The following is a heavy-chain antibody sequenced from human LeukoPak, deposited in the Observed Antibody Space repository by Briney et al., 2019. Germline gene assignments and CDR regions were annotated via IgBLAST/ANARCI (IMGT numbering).Heavy chain of an antibody. CDR1: GFIFSSYW. CDR3: ARDGNYDYVWGTYRPLYFDS. V-gene: IGHV3-7*01. D-gene: IGHD3-16*02. J-gene: IGHJ4*02. CDR2: VKQDGSEK. Sequence: GGSLRLSCAASGFIFSSYWMSWVRQAPGKGLEWVASVKQDGSEKNYVASVMGRFTISRDNAKKSLYLQMNSLRAEDTAVYYCARDGNYDYVWGTYRPLYFDSWGQGTLVTVSS.